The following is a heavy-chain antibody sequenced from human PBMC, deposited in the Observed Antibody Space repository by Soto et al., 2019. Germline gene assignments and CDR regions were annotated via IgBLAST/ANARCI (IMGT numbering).Heavy chain of an antibody. CDR1: GYTFTSYG. CDR3: ARDQGVITGNYYYMDV. V-gene: IGHV1-18*01. D-gene: IGHD2-21*01. CDR2: ISAYNGNT. Sequence: ASVKVSCKASGYTFTSYGISWVRQAPGQGLEWMGWISAYNGNTNYAQKLQGRDTMTTDTSTSTAYIELRSLRSEDTAVYYCARDQGVITGNYYYMDVWGKGTTVTVSS. J-gene: IGHJ6*03.